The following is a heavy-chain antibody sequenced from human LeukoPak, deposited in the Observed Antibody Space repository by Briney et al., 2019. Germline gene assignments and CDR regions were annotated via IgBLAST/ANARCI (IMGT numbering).Heavy chain of an antibody. D-gene: IGHD3-22*01. V-gene: IGHV4-61*01. CDR1: GGSVSSDNYY. CDR2: ISYSEST. J-gene: IGHJ4*02. CDR3: ARRHYYNGRAYYFLDY. Sequence: KPSETLSLTCTVSGGSVSSDNYYWPWIRQPPGKGLQWIGYISYSESTNYNPSLKSRVTISLHTSKNQFSLRLSSLTAADTAVYYCARRHYYNGRAYYFLDYWGQGTLVTVSS.